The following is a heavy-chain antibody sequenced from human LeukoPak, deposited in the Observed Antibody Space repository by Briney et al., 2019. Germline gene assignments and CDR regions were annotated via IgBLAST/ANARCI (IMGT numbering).Heavy chain of an antibody. CDR3: AREFLTTVTTSYGDYYYYYMDV. J-gene: IGHJ6*03. CDR2: ISSNSRYI. CDR1: GFTFSTYS. V-gene: IGHV3-21*01. Sequence: GGSLRLSCAASGFTFSTYSMNWVRQAPGKGLEWVSSISSNSRYIYYADSMRGRFTISRDNAKNSLYLQMNSLRAEDTAVYYCAREFLTTVTTSYGDYYYYYMDVWGKGTTVTVSS. D-gene: IGHD4-17*01.